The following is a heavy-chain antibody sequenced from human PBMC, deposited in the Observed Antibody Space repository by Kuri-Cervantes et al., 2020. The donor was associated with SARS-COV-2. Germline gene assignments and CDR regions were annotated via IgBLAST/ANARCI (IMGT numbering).Heavy chain of an antibody. CDR3: ARGPPRSTQLHYYYYGMDA. Sequence: ASVKVSCKASGYTFTSYYMHWVRQAPGQGLEWMGIINPSGGSTSYAQKFQGRVTMTRDTSTSTVYMELSSLRSEDTAVYYCARGPPRSTQLHYYYYGMDAWGQGTTVTVSS. D-gene: IGHD1-1*01. CDR1: GYTFTSYY. V-gene: IGHV1-46*01. J-gene: IGHJ6*02. CDR2: INPSGGST.